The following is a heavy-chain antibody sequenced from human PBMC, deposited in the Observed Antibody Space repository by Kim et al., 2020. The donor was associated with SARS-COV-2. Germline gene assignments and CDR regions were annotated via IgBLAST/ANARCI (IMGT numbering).Heavy chain of an antibody. CDR3: ARVSVVRGVISAGMDV. D-gene: IGHD3-10*01. J-gene: IGHJ6*02. V-gene: IGHV4-59*01. Sequence: SLKSRVTISVDTSKNQFSLKLSSVTAADTAVYYCARVSVVRGVISAGMDVWGQGTTVTVSS.